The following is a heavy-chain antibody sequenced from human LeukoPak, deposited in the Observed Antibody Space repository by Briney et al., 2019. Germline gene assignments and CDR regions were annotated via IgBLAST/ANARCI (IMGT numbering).Heavy chain of an antibody. V-gene: IGHV4-59*01. CDR3: ARAPVTTYYYYMDV. CDR2: IYYSGST. J-gene: IGHJ6*03. Sequence: SETLSLTCTVSGGSISSYYWSWIRQPPGKGLEWIGYIYYSGSTNYNPSLKSRVTISVDTSKNQFSLKLSSVTAADTAVYYCARAPVTTYYYYMDVWGKGTTVTISS. CDR1: GGSISSYY. D-gene: IGHD4-17*01.